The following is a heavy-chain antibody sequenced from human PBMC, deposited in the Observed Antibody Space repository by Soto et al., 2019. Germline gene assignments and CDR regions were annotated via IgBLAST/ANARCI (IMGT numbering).Heavy chain of an antibody. CDR1: GGSVSSGSYY. J-gene: IGHJ6*02. V-gene: IGHV4-61*01. CDR3: ARDLNYYDSSGYYSYYYYGMDV. CDR2: IYYSGST. D-gene: IGHD3-22*01. Sequence: LSLTCTVSGGSVSSGSYYWSWIRQPPGKGLEWIGYIYYSGSTNYNPSLKSRVTISVDTSKNQFSLKLSSVTAADTAVYYCARDLNYYDSSGYYSYYYYGMDVWGQGTTVTVSS.